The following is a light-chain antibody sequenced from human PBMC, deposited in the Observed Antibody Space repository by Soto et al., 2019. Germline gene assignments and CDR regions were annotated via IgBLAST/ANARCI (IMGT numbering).Light chain of an antibody. CDR1: SSNIGSKD. CDR3: GAWDVRMNGYV. Sequence: QSVLTQPPSASGTPGQRVTISCSGSSSNIGSKDVNWYQELPETAPKVLMYSNNQRPSGVPDRFSGSKSGTSASLAISGLQSEDEADYYCGAWDVRMNGYVFGTGTKVTV. V-gene: IGLV1-44*01. CDR2: SNN. J-gene: IGLJ1*01.